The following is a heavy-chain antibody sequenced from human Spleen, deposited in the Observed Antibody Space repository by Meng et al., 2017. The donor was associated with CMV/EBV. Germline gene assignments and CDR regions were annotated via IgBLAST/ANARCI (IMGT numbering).Heavy chain of an antibody. V-gene: IGHV4-30-4*01. D-gene: IGHD5-12*01. Sequence: VSLAESGPGLVKPSQTLSLTCTVSDGFTTSDDYYWSWIRQPPGKGLEWIGYIHYSGTTYYNPSLKSRIAISLDTSKNQFSLNLNSVTAADAAVYYCARDSPGGYGYFDSWGQGTLVTVPQ. CDR2: IHYSGTT. J-gene: IGHJ4*02. CDR3: ARDSPGGYGYFDS. CDR1: DGFTTSDDYY.